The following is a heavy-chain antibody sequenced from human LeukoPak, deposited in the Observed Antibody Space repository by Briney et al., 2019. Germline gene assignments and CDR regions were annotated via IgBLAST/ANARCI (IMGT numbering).Heavy chain of an antibody. V-gene: IGHV3-64D*09. Sequence: GGSLRLSCSASGFTFSSYAMHWVRQAPGKGLEYVSAISSNGGSTYYADSVKGRFTISRDNSKNTLYLQMSSLRAEDTAVYYCVKGVGTAMVPFDYWGQGTLVTVSS. CDR1: GFTFSSYA. J-gene: IGHJ4*02. D-gene: IGHD5-18*01. CDR3: VKGVGTAMVPFDY. CDR2: ISSNGGST.